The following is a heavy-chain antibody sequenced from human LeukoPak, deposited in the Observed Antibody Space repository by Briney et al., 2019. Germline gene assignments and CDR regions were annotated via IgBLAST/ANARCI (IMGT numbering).Heavy chain of an antibody. J-gene: IGHJ6*03. D-gene: IGHD3-3*01. CDR2: ISGSGGST. CDR3: AKDPSGSGPNYYYYMDV. Sequence: GGSLRLSCAASGFTFSSYAMSWVRQAPGKGLEWVSAISGSGGSTYYADSVKGRFTISRDNSKNTLYLQMNSLRAEDTAVYYCAKDPSGSGPNYYYYMDVWGKGTTVTVSS. V-gene: IGHV3-23*01. CDR1: GFTFSSYA.